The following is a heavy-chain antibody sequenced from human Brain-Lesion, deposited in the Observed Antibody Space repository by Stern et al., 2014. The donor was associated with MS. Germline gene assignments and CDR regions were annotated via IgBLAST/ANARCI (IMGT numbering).Heavy chain of an antibody. CDR3: AREHQYSNAFDI. Sequence: EVQLVESGGGLVQPGGSLRLSCTASGFTFNTYWMHWVRQAPGKRLVWVSRINTYGNSIPYADSVKGRFTISRDNAESTLYMQLNGLRPEDTAVYYCAREHQYSNAFDIWGQGTKVTVSS. CDR1: GFTFNTYW. J-gene: IGHJ3*02. V-gene: IGHV3-74*03. CDR2: INTYGNSI. D-gene: IGHD2-21*01.